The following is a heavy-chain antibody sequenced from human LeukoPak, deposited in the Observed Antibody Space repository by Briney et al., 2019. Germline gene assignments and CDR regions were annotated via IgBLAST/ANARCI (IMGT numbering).Heavy chain of an antibody. V-gene: IGHV4-39*01. D-gene: IGHD6-13*01. CDR1: GGSISSSSYY. CDR2: IYYSGST. Sequence: AETLSLTCTVSGGSISSSSYYWSWIRQPPGKGLEWIGSIYYSGSTYYIPSLKSRVTISVDTSKNQFSLKLNSVTAADTAVYYCARHLASSSWYDYWGQGTLVTVSS. J-gene: IGHJ4*02. CDR3: ARHLASSSWYDY.